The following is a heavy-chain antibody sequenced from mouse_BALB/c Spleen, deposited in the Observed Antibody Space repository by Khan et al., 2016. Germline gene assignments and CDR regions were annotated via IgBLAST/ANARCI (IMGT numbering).Heavy chain of an antibody. J-gene: IGHJ2*01. CDR3: GSGDY. CDR2: ISSGSSAI. CDR1: GFTFSSFG. Sequence: EVELVESGGGLVQPGGSRKLSCAASGFTFSSFGMHWVRQAPEKGLEWVAFISSGSSAIYYAATVKGRFTISRDNPKNTLFLQMTSLRSEDTAMXYCGSGDYWGQGTTLTVAS. V-gene: IGHV5-17*02.